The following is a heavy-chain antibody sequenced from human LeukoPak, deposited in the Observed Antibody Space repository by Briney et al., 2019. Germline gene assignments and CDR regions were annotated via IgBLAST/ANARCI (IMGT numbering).Heavy chain of an antibody. D-gene: IGHD5-24*01. Sequence: PSETLSLTCTVSGGSISSYYWSWIRQPPGKGLEWIGYIYYSGSTNYNPSLKSRVTISVDTSKNQFSLKLSSVTAADTAVYYCARAEITFGWFDPWGQGTLVTVSS. J-gene: IGHJ5*02. V-gene: IGHV4-59*01. CDR3: ARAEITFGWFDP. CDR1: GGSISSYY. CDR2: IYYSGST.